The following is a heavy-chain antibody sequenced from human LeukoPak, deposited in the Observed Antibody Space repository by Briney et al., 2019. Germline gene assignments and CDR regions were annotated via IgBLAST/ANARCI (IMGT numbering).Heavy chain of an antibody. CDR3: ARGDGYNDAEYLQH. CDR1: GFTFSSYG. V-gene: IGHV3-33*01. J-gene: IGHJ1*01. CDR2: IWYDGSNK. Sequence: GRSLRLSCAASGFTFSSYGMHWVRQAPGKGLEWVAVIWYDGSNKYYGDSAKGRFTISRDNSKKTLYLQMNSLRVEDTAVCYCARGDGYNDAEYLQHWGQGTLVTVS. D-gene: IGHD5-24*01.